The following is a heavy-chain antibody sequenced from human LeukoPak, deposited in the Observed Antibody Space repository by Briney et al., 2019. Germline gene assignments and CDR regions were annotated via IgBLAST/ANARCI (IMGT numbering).Heavy chain of an antibody. CDR2: INPSGGST. Sequence: ASVKVSCKASGYTFTGYYMHWVRQAPGQGLEWMGIINPSGGSTSYAQKFQGRVTMTRDMSTSTVYMELSSLRSEDTAVYYCARDWRSIAAPYGFDYWGQGTLVTVSS. V-gene: IGHV1-46*01. CDR3: ARDWRSIAAPYGFDY. J-gene: IGHJ4*02. CDR1: GYTFTGYY. D-gene: IGHD6-6*01.